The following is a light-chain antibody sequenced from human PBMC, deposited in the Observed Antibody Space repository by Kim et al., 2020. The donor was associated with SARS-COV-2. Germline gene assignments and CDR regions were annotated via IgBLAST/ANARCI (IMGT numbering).Light chain of an antibody. CDR2: GDN. J-gene: IGLJ1*01. Sequence: QSVLTQPSSVSGAPGQRITVSCTGSSSNIGAGYDVHWYQHLSGTAPKLLVYGDNDRPSGVPDRFSGSKSGTSASLAITGLQADDEAQYYCQSYESSLSDYVFGAGTKVTVL. CDR3: QSYESSLSDYV. V-gene: IGLV1-40*01. CDR1: SSNIGAGYD.